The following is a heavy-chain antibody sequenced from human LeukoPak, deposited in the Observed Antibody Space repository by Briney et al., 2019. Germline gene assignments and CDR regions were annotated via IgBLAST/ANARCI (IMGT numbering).Heavy chain of an antibody. J-gene: IGHJ4*02. D-gene: IGHD3-10*01. CDR2: INPNSGGT. CDR3: ARAGTYYGSGRYYFDY. Sequence: ASVKVSCMASGYTFTSYGISWVRQAPGQGLEWMGWINPNSGGTNYAQKFQGRVTMTRDTSISTAYMELSRLRSDDTAVYYCARAGTYYGSGRYYFDYWGQGTLVTVSS. CDR1: GYTFTSYG. V-gene: IGHV1-2*02.